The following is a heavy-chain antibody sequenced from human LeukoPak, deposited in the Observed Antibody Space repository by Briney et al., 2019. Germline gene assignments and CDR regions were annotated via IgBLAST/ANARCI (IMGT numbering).Heavy chain of an antibody. Sequence: SETLSLTCTVSGGSISSYYWSWIRQPPGKGLEWIGYIYYSGSTNYNPSLKSRVTISVDTSKNQFSLKLSSVTAADTAVYYCARGELELRYFDWLYGDAFDIWGQGTVVTVSS. J-gene: IGHJ3*02. CDR2: IYYSGST. V-gene: IGHV4-59*01. CDR3: ARGELELRYFDWLYGDAFDI. CDR1: GGSISSYY. D-gene: IGHD3-9*01.